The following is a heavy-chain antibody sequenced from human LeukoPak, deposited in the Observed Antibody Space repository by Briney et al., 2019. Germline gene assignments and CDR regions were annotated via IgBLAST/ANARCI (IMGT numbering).Heavy chain of an antibody. Sequence: PSETLSLTCTVSGGSISSSSYSWGWIRQPPGKGLEWIGSIYYSGSTYYNPSLKSRVTISVDTSKNQFSLKLSSVTAADTAVYYCARNTVLRFLEWDQWGQGTLVTVSS. D-gene: IGHD3-3*01. V-gene: IGHV4-39*01. CDR2: IYYSGST. J-gene: IGHJ4*02. CDR1: GGSISSSSYS. CDR3: ARNTVLRFLEWDQ.